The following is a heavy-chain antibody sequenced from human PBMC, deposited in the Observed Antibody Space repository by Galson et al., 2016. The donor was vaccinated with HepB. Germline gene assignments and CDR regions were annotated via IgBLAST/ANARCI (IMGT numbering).Heavy chain of an antibody. Sequence: SLRLSCAASGFMFSSYAIHWVRQAPGKGLEWVAFVSYDGTNQYYTDSVKGRFTISRDNSKSTLYLQMNGLRPEDSALYYCAREVTYCSGGTCYRDAYHCPDYWGQGTLVTVSS. CDR2: VSYDGTNQ. D-gene: IGHD2-15*01. J-gene: IGHJ4*02. CDR1: GFMFSSYA. CDR3: AREVTYCSGGTCYRDAYHCPDY. V-gene: IGHV3-30-3*01.